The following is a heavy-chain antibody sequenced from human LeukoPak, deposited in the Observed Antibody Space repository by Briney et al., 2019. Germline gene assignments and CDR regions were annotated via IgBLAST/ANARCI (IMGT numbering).Heavy chain of an antibody. CDR1: VCTFSSYA. CDR2: IIPIFGTA. J-gene: IGHJ4*02. V-gene: IGHV1-69*05. Sequence: ASVKVSCKASVCTFSSYAISWVRQAPGQGLEWMGGIIPIFGTANYAQKFQGRVTITTDESTSTAYMELSSLRSEDTAVYYCARGPALYDSSGYYYVPLDYWGQGTLVTVSS. CDR3: ARGPALYDSSGYYYVPLDY. D-gene: IGHD3-22*01.